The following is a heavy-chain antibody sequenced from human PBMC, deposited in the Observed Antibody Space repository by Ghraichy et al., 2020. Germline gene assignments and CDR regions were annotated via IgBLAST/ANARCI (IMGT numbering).Heavy chain of an antibody. CDR3: ARGSSNYLGWFDP. D-gene: IGHD6-13*01. Sequence: ESLNISCKGSGYIFTTFWIAWVRQMPGKGLEWMGIIHPGDSDTRYSPSFQGQVTISADKSISTAYLQWSSLQASDTAMYYCARGSSNYLGWFDPWGQGTLVTVSS. V-gene: IGHV5-51*01. CDR1: GYIFTTFW. J-gene: IGHJ5*02. CDR2: IHPGDSDT.